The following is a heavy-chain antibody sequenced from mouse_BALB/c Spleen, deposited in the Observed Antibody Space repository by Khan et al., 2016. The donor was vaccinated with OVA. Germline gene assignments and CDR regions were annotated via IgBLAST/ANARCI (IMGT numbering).Heavy chain of an antibody. CDR1: GYTFTNYV. J-gene: IGHJ3*01. CDR3: AREASSWDFSFPY. CDR2: INPYNAGT. D-gene: IGHD4-1*01. Sequence: VQLQQPGPELVEPGASVKMSCKASGYTFTNYVMHWVKQKPGQGLEWIGYINPYNAGTRYNEKFKGKATLTSDISSTTAYMELSSLTSEDSAVYHCAREASSWDFSFPYWGQGTLVTVSA. V-gene: IGHV1S136*01.